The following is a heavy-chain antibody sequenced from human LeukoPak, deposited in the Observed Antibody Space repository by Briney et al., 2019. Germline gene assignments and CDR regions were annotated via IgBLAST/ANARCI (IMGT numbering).Heavy chain of an antibody. CDR1: EFSVGSNY. D-gene: IGHD5-18*01. CDR3: ARDGYSYGYSY. J-gene: IGHJ4*02. V-gene: IGHV3-30*02. CDR2: IHHDGSNK. Sequence: GGSLRLSCAASEFSVGSNYMTWVRQAPGKGLDWVAFIHHDGSNKYYADSVRGRFTISRDNSKNTLYLQMNSLRAEDTAVYYCARDGYSYGYSYWGQGTLVTVSS.